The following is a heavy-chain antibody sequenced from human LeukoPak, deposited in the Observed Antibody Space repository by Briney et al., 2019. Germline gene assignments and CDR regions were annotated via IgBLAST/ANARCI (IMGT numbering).Heavy chain of an antibody. CDR3: AKGLRGYSYDLDY. CDR2: IGGTGSYT. CDR1: GFTFSSYS. D-gene: IGHD5-18*01. Sequence: GGSLRLSCAASGFTFSSYSMNWVRQAPGKGLEWVSGIGGTGSYTYYADSVKGRFTFSRDNSKNTLYLQMNSLRAEDTAVYYCAKGLRGYSYDLDYWGQGTLVTVSS. V-gene: IGHV3-NL1*01. J-gene: IGHJ4*02.